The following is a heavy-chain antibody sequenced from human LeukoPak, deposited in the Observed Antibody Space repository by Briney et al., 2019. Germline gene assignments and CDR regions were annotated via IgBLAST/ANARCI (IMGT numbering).Heavy chain of an antibody. D-gene: IGHD2-2*02. CDR2: MNPNSGNT. CDR3: AREDIVVVPAAIRKSGGLYNWFDP. CDR1: GYTFTSYD. J-gene: IGHJ5*02. V-gene: IGHV1-8*01. Sequence: ASVKVSCKASGYTFTSYDINWVRQATGQGLEWMGWMNPNSGNTGYAQKFQGRVTMTRNTSISTAYMELSSLRSEDTAVYYCAREDIVVVPAAIRKSGGLYNWFDPWGQGTLVTVSS.